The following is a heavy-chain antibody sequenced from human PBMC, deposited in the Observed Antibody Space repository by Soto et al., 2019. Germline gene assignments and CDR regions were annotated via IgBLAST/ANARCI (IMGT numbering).Heavy chain of an antibody. Sequence: SETLSLTCTVSGGSISSYYWSWIRQPPGKGLEWIGYIYYSGSTNYNPSLKSRVTISVDTSKNQFSLKLSSVTAADTAVYYCARDDGYGDYGRAFDIWGQGTMVTVS. D-gene: IGHD4-17*01. CDR1: GGSISSYY. J-gene: IGHJ3*02. CDR3: ARDDGYGDYGRAFDI. V-gene: IGHV4-59*01. CDR2: IYYSGST.